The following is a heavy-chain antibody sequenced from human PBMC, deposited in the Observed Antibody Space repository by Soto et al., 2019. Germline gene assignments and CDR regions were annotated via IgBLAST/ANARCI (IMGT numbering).Heavy chain of an antibody. J-gene: IGHJ4*02. CDR2: ISAYNGNT. CDR1: DYTFTSYG. V-gene: IGHV1-18*01. D-gene: IGHD4-17*01. CDR3: ARDFYGVCGHFDY. Sequence: QVQLVQSGAAVKKPGASVKVSCKAYDYTFTSYGISWVRQAPGQGRERMGWISAYNGNTKYIQKFQGRVTMTTDTSTGTAYLELRSLTSDDPAGYYCARDFYGVCGHFDYGGQGTVVTVSS.